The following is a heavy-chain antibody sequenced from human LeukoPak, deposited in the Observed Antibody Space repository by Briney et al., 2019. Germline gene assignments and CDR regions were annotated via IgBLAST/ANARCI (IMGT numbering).Heavy chain of an antibody. Sequence: GGSLRLSCAASGFTVSDHYMSWIRQAPGKGLEWVSYSTKSGSASSISYADSVRGRFIISRDNAKNSLYLQMDSLRAEDTAVYYCARTPVSTLVTFFDYWGQGTPVTVSS. V-gene: IGHV3-11*01. CDR3: ARTPVSTLVTFFDY. D-gene: IGHD5/OR15-5a*01. CDR2: STKSGSASSI. CDR1: GFTVSDHY. J-gene: IGHJ4*02.